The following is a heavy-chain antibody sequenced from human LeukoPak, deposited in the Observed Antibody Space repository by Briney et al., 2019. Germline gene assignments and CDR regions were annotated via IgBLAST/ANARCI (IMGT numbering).Heavy chain of an antibody. CDR3: AEDAQGLVRGGIYFDF. Sequence: GGSLRLSCAASGFTFKTYAMNWVRQVPGKGPEWVSSMSGGGSSTDYADSVKGRFTISRDNSKNTLYLQMNSLRAEDTALYYCAEDAQGLVRGGIYFDFWGQGSLVTVSS. CDR1: GFTFKTYA. D-gene: IGHD6-19*01. CDR2: MSGGGSST. V-gene: IGHV3-23*01. J-gene: IGHJ4*02.